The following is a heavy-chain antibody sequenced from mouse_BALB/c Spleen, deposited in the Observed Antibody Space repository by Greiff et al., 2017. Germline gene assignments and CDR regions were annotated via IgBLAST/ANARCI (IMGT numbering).Heavy chain of an antibody. CDR1: GYSITSGYY. J-gene: IGHJ3*01. D-gene: IGHD1-2*01. V-gene: IGHV3-6*02. Sequence: EVQVVESGPGLVKPSQSLSLTCSVTGYSITSGYYWNWIRQFPGNKLEWMGYISYDGSNNYNPSLKNRISITRDTSKNQFFLKLNSVTTEDTATYYCARDGGYYGPFAYWGQGTLVTVSA. CDR3: ARDGGYYGPFAY. CDR2: ISYDGSN.